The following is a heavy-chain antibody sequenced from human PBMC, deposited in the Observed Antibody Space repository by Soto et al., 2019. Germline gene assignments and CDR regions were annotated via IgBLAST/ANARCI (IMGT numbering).Heavy chain of an antibody. D-gene: IGHD3-9*01. V-gene: IGHV1-69*05. CDR2: IIPMFGTV. CDR1: GGTFSSYA. CDR3: AGGGGGGGYFPL. J-gene: IGHJ4*02. Sequence: QVQLVQSGAEVKKPGSSVMVSCKASGGTFSSYAITWVRQAPGQGLECMGGIIPMFGTVNYAQKFQGRVTIPRGASPSTTFMPLGSLRSEGTAVYYWAGGGGGGGYFPLWGQGTLVTVSS.